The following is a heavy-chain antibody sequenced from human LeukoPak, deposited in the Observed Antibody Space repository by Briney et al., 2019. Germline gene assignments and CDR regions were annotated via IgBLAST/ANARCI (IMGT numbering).Heavy chain of an antibody. CDR3: ARRRDSGWYYFDY. J-gene: IGHJ4*02. V-gene: IGHV4-39*07. CDR1: GGSISSSSYY. D-gene: IGHD6-19*01. Sequence: SETLSLTCTVSGGSISSSSYYWGWIRQPPGKGLEWIGSIYYSGSTYYNPSLKSRVTISVDTSKNQFSLKLSSVTAADTAVYYCARRRDSGWYYFDYWGQGTLVTVSS. CDR2: IYYSGST.